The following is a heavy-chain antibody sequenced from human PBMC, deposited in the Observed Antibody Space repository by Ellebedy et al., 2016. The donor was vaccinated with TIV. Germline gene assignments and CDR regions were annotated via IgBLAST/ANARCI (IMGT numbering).Heavy chain of an antibody. CDR2: IYYSGST. CDR3: ARVRGYNWFDP. V-gene: IGHV4-30-4*01. CDR1: GVSISSGDYY. J-gene: IGHJ5*02. Sequence: SETLSLTXTVSGVSISSGDYYWSWIRQPPGKGLEWIGYIYYSGSTYYNPSLKSRVTISVDTSKNQFSLKLSSVTAADTAVYYGARVRGYNWFDPWGQGTLVTVSS.